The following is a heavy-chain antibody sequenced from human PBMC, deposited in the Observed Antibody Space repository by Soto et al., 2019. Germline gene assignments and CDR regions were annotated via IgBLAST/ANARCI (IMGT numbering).Heavy chain of an antibody. Sequence: GGSLRLSCAASGVPFGSYAMSWVRQAPGKGVEWVATIVSRGAGTYYADSVKGRFTISRDNSKNTLYLQMNSLRAEDTAVYYCARDMLSGWYVYYYGMDVWGQGTKVTVSS. CDR1: GVPFGSYA. V-gene: IGHV3-23*01. D-gene: IGHD6-19*01. J-gene: IGHJ6*02. CDR2: IVSRGAGT. CDR3: ARDMLSGWYVYYYGMDV.